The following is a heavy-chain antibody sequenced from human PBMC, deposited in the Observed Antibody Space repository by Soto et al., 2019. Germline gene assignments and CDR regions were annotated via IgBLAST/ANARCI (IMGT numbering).Heavy chain of an antibody. CDR3: ARGSDSSRWDSYYYGLDV. V-gene: IGHV1-8*01. D-gene: IGHD6-13*01. CDR1: GYIFTSYD. CDR2: MNPNSGNT. Sequence: ASVKVSCKTSGYIFTSYDINWARQATGQGLEWMGWMNPNSGNTGFAQKFQGRVTMTRHTSISTAYMELSSLTSEDTAVYYCARGSDSSRWDSYYYGLDVWGQGTTVTVSS. J-gene: IGHJ6*02.